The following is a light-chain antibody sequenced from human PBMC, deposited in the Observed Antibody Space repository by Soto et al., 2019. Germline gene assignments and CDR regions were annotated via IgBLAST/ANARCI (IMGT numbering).Light chain of an antibody. Sequence: QTVVTQEPSLTVSPGGTVTLTCGSSTGAVTSGHWPHWFQQKPGQAPTTLIYDTSRRYSSTPARFSGSLLGGKAALTLSGAQTEDEAEYYCSLSHNGPVVFGGGTKVTVL. J-gene: IGLJ2*01. V-gene: IGLV7-46*01. CDR1: TGAVTSGHW. CDR3: SLSHNGPVV. CDR2: DTS.